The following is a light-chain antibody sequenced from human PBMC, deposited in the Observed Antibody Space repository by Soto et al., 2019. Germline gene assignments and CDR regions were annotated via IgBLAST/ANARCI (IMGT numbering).Light chain of an antibody. CDR1: QSVISSY. V-gene: IGKV3-20*01. J-gene: IGKJ1*01. CDR2: GAS. CDR3: QQYGSSPRK. Sequence: EIVMTPSPATLSVSTVERATLSCRSSQSVISSYLAWYQPKPGQAPRLLIYGASSRATGIPDRFSGSGSGTDFTLTISRLEPEDFAVYYCQQYGSSPRKFGQGTKVDIK.